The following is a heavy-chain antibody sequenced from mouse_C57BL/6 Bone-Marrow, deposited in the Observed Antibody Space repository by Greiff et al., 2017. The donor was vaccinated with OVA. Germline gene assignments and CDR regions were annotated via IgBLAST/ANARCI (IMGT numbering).Heavy chain of an antibody. CDR1: GYTFTDYY. V-gene: IGHV1-26*01. Sequence: VQLQQSGPELVKPGASVKISCKASGYTFTDYYMNWVKQSHGKSLEWIGDINPNNGGTSYNQKFKGKATLTVDKSSSTAYMELRSLTSEDSAVYYCAREGYSYAMDYWGQGTSVTVSS. CDR3: AREGYSYAMDY. D-gene: IGHD2-14*01. CDR2: INPNNGGT. J-gene: IGHJ4*01.